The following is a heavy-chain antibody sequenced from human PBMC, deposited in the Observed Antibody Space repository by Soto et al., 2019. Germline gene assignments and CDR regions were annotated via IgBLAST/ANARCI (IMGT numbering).Heavy chain of an antibody. Sequence: GGSLRLSCAASGFTFSSYAMSWCRQAPGKGLEWVSAISGSGGSTYYADSVKGRFTISRDNSKNTLYLQMNSLRAEDTVVYYCAKDYSLKDILGVPAATLQGDYHYYIDVWGKGTTVTVSS. D-gene: IGHD2-2*01. CDR3: AKDYSLKDILGVPAATLQGDYHYYIDV. CDR2: ISGSGGST. J-gene: IGHJ6*03. CDR1: GFTFSSYA. V-gene: IGHV3-23*01.